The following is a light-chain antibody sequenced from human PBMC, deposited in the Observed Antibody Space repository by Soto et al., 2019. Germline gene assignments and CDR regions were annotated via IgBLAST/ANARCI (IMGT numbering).Light chain of an antibody. Sequence: DIQMTPSPSTLSASVGDRATITCRARQTISIWLAWYQQKPGKAPKLLIYDASILESGVPSRFSGSGSGTEFTLTISSLQPDDFATYYCQQYNSYRTFGQGTKVDIK. CDR2: DAS. CDR1: QTISIW. J-gene: IGKJ1*01. CDR3: QQYNSYRT. V-gene: IGKV1-5*01.